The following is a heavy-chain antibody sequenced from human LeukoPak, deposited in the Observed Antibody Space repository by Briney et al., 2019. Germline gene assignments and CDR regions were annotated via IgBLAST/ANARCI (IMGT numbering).Heavy chain of an antibody. V-gene: IGHV1-8*01. CDR3: ARGYYDTNGYYYRLDF. J-gene: IGHJ4*02. CDR2: MNPNRGNT. CDR1: GYIFTTYD. Sequence: ASVKVSCKASGYIFTTYDINWVRQATGQGLEWMGCMNPNRGNTGYAQKFQGRVTMTRNTSISTAYMELGSLRSEDTAIYYCARGYYDTNGYYYRLDFWGQGTLVTVSS. D-gene: IGHD3-22*01.